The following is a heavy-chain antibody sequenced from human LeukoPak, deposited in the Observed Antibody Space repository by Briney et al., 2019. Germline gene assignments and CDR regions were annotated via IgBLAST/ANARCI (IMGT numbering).Heavy chain of an antibody. D-gene: IGHD3-9*01. J-gene: IGHJ4*02. V-gene: IGHV3-23*01. CDR1: GFTFSSYA. CDR3: AKYYDILTGPDY. CDR2: ISGSGGST. Sequence: GGSLRLSCAASGFTFSSYAMSWVRQAPGKGLEWVSAISGSGGSTYYADSAKGRFTISRDNSKNTLYLQMNSLRAEDTAVYYCAKYYDILTGPDYWGQGTLVTVSS.